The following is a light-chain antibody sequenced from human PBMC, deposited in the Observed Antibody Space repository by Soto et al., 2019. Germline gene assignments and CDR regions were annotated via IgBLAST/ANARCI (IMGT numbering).Light chain of an antibody. CDR1: QSISSY. J-gene: IGKJ5*01. Sequence: DMRITQSPSSLSASVSERATITCRASQSISSYLNWYQQKPGKAPKLLIYAASSLQSGVPSRFSGSGSGTDFTLTISSLQPEDFATYYCQQLNSYPLTFGQGTRLEIK. CDR3: QQLNSYPLT. V-gene: IGKV1-39*01. CDR2: AAS.